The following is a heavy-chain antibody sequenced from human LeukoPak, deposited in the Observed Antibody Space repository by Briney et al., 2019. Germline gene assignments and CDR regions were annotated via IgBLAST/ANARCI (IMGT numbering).Heavy chain of an antibody. D-gene: IGHD7-27*01. CDR1: GFTFSAYA. CDR3: ARGTGGLFDY. V-gene: IGHV3-23*01. CDR2: IRGSGTNT. J-gene: IGHJ4*02. Sequence: PGGSLRLSCAASGFTFSAYAMSWVRQAPGKGLEWVSTIRGSGTNTYYADSVKGRFTISRDNSKNTLYLQMNSLRAEDTAVYYCARGTGGLFDYWGQGTLVTVSS.